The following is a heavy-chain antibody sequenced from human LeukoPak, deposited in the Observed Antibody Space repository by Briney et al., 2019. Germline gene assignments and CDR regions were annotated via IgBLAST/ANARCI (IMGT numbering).Heavy chain of an antibody. Sequence: GRSLRLSCAASGFTFRRYVMHWVRQAPGKGLEWVTAMWYDGSNIHYTDSVRGRFTISRDNSKNTLYLQMNSLRAEDTAVYYCAKTRPLDSSSWSHGDYWGQGTLVTVSS. J-gene: IGHJ4*02. CDR3: AKTRPLDSSSWSHGDY. CDR1: GFTFRRYV. CDR2: MWYDGSNI. D-gene: IGHD6-13*01. V-gene: IGHV3-33*06.